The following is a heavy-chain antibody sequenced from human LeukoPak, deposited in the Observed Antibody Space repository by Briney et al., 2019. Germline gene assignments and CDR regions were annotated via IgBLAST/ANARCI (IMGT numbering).Heavy chain of an antibody. CDR1: GFTFSNYW. D-gene: IGHD5-18*01. V-gene: IGHV3-74*01. Sequence: GGSLRLSCAASGFTFSNYWMHWVRQALGKWLVWVARIKSVEGTISYADSVKGRFTISRDNAKNTLYLQMNSLRAEDTAVYYCAREDTAMAYDAFDIWGQGTMVTVSS. CDR2: IKSVEGTI. J-gene: IGHJ3*02. CDR3: AREDTAMAYDAFDI.